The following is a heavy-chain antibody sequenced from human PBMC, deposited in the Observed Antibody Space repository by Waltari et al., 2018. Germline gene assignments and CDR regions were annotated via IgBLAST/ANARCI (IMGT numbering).Heavy chain of an antibody. D-gene: IGHD6-19*01. CDR2: VVGNGNA. V-gene: IGHV1-58*02. Sequence: QMQVVQSGPEVKKPGTSVKVSCKASGFTFSTSTIQWVRQARGQSLEWIGYVVGNGNAVSAQKFQEIVTITRDMSTSTAYMELSSLTYEDTAVYYCAAERYTSECCWFDPWGQGTLVTVSS. J-gene: IGHJ5*02. CDR3: AAERYTSECCWFDP. CDR1: GFTFSTST.